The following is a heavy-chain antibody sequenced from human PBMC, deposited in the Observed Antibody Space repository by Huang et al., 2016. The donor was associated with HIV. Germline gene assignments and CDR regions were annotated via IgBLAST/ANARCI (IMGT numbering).Heavy chain of an antibody. D-gene: IGHD2-21*01. CDR2: FDIHSATNA. V-gene: IGHV1-18*04. CDR1: GYTFSSYG. Sequence: QVQVVQSGGEVKKPGASVKVSCQASGYTFSSYGVGWVRQAPGQGVEWMGYFDIHSATNAVHAQKCQDRVTLTMDISTRTTVMELRNLRPDDTAMYYWARETGNGRGDECYGAFDYWGQGTLVSVSS. J-gene: IGHJ4*02. CDR3: ARETGNGRGDECYGAFDY.